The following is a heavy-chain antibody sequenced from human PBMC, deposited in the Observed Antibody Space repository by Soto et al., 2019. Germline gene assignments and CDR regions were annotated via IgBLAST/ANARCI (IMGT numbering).Heavy chain of an antibody. V-gene: IGHV1-69*13. CDR2: IIPIFGTA. Sequence: ASVKVSCKASGGTFSSYAISWVRQAPGQGLEWMGGIIPIFGTANYAQKFQGRVTITADESTSTAYMELSSLRSEDTAVYYCARSDTSSMYSSSVGYYYYGMDVWGQGTTVTVSS. D-gene: IGHD6-6*01. J-gene: IGHJ6*02. CDR3: ARSDTSSMYSSSVGYYYYGMDV. CDR1: GGTFSSYA.